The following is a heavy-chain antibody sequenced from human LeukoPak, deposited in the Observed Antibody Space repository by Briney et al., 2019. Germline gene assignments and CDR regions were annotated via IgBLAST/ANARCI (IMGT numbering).Heavy chain of an antibody. CDR3: ARGWSGATLPGYYYFDY. CDR1: GFTFSDSY. D-gene: IGHD2-15*01. V-gene: IGHV3-11*04. CDR2: TSSSDAGT. J-gene: IGHJ4*02. Sequence: GGSLRLSCAASGFTFSDSYMTWIRQAPGKGLEWVSATSSSDAGTYHAESVRGRFTISRDNSKNTLYLQMNSLRAEDTAVYYCARGWSGATLPGYYYFDYWGQGILVTVSS.